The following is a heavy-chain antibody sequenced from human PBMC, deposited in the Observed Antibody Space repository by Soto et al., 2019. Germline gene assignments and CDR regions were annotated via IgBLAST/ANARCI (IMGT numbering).Heavy chain of an antibody. J-gene: IGHJ4*02. CDR2: IYPGDSDI. D-gene: IGHD3-10*01. Sequence: PGESLKISCKASGDYFNSYWLGWVRQMPGKGLEWMGIIYPGDSDIRYSPSFEGQVTISADKSISTAYLQWSGLEASDTAMVYCARQYGSGSFDYWGQGIMVTVSS. CDR3: ARQYGSGSFDY. CDR1: GDYFNSYW. V-gene: IGHV5-51*01.